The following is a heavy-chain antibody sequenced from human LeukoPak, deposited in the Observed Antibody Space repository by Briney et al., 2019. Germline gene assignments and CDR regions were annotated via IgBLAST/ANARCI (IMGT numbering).Heavy chain of an antibody. D-gene: IGHD6-13*01. V-gene: IGHV3-48*01. CDR2: ISSSSSTI. CDR3: ASEPSTEQQLGDY. CDR1: GFTFSSYS. J-gene: IGHJ4*02. Sequence: EAGGSLRLSCAASGFTFSSYSMNWVRQAPGKGLEWVSYISSSSSTIYYADSVKGRFTISRDNAKNSLYLQMNSLRAEDTAVYYCASEPSTEQQLGDYWGQGTLVTVSS.